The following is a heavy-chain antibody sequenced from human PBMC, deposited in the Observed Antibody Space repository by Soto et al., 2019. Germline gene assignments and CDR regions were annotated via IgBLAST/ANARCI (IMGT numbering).Heavy chain of an antibody. CDR2: FDPEDGET. J-gene: IGHJ4*02. D-gene: IGHD6-13*01. CDR1: GYTLTELS. Sequence: ASVKVSCKVSGYTLTELSMHWVRQAPGKGLEWMGGFDPEDGETIYAQKFQGRVTMTEDTSTDTAYMELSSLRSEDTAVYYCATQQPVRGGYYFDYWGQGTLVTVSS. CDR3: ATQQPVRGGYYFDY. V-gene: IGHV1-24*01.